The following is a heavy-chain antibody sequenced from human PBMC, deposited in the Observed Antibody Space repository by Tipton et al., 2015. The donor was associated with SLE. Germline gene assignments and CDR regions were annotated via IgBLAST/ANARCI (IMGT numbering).Heavy chain of an antibody. J-gene: IGHJ3*02. CDR1: GGSISSYY. V-gene: IGHV4-59*12. CDR2: IYYSGST. CDR3: VRDKGGYSYGYHDAFDI. D-gene: IGHD5-18*01. Sequence: TLSLTCTVSGGSISSYYWSWIRQPPGKGLEWIGYIYYSGSTNYNPSLKSRVTISVDTSKNQFSLKLSSVTAADTAVYYCVRDKGGYSYGYHDAFDIWGRWTMFTLSS.